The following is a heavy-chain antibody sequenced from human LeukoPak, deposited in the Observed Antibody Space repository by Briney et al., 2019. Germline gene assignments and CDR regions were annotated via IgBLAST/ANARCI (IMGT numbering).Heavy chain of an antibody. CDR2: IYPGDSAT. CDR3: ARQMLPNYYYYGVDV. J-gene: IGHJ6*02. V-gene: IGHV5-51*01. D-gene: IGHD2-8*01. CDR1: GYNFTNYW. Sequence: GESLKISCQGSGYNFTNYWIGWVRQTPGKGLEWMGIIYPGDSATRSSPSFQGQVTISADKSISTAYLQWSSLKASDTAMYYCARQMLPNYYYYGVDVWGRGTTVTVSS.